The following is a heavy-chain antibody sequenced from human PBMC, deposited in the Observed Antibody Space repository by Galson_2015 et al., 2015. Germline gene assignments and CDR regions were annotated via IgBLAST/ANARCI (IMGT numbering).Heavy chain of an antibody. J-gene: IGHJ4*02. CDR3: TGVPVGTTGKFDH. CDR2: ISSDGSGA. CDR1: GFSISSYW. Sequence: SLRLSCAASGFSISSYWMHWVRHVPGKGLVWVARISSDGSGAIYADSVNGQFIISRDNAKNTVYLQMNSLRVDDTAVYYCTGVPVGTTGKFDHWGQGTLVTVSS. V-gene: IGHV3-74*01. D-gene: IGHD1-26*01.